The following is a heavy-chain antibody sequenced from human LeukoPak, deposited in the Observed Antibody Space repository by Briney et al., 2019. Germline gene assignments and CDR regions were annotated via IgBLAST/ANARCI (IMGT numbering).Heavy chain of an antibody. J-gene: IGHJ6*02. CDR1: GDSVSSNSAA. V-gene: IGHV6-1*01. CDR2: TYYRSKWYN. Sequence: SQTLSLTCAISGDSVSSNSAAWNWIRQSPSRGLEWLGRTYYRSKWYNDYAVSVKSRITINPDTSKSQFSLQLNSVTPEDTAVYYCARDGIVVVPAAIIYYYYGMDVWGQGTTVTVSS. D-gene: IGHD2-2*02. CDR3: ARDGIVVVPAAIIYYYYGMDV.